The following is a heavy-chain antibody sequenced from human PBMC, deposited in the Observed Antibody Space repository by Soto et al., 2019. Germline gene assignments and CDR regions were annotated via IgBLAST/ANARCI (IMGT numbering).Heavy chain of an antibody. J-gene: IGHJ4*02. CDR1: GNSISPFY. Sequence: QVQLRESGPGLVKPAETLSLTCTVSGNSISPFYWSWIRQPPGKGLEWIGYIYYGGSTNYNPSLNSRVTISVDTAKNHFSLKLSSVTAADTAVYYCARESYSNYVFDYWGQGTLVTVSS. D-gene: IGHD4-4*01. CDR2: IYYGGST. CDR3: ARESYSNYVFDY. V-gene: IGHV4-59*01.